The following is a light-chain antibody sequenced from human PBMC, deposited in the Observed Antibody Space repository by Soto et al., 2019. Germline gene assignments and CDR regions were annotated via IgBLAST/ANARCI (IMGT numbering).Light chain of an antibody. V-gene: IGLV8-61*01. CDR2: STN. CDR1: SGSVSTSYY. CDR3: VLYMGSGVNWV. Sequence: QAVVTQEPSFSVSPGGTVTLTCGLSSGSVSTSYYPSWYQQTPGQAPRTLIYSTNTRSSGVPDRFSGSILGNKAALTIKGAQADDESDYYCVLYMGSGVNWVFGGGTKLTVL. J-gene: IGLJ3*02.